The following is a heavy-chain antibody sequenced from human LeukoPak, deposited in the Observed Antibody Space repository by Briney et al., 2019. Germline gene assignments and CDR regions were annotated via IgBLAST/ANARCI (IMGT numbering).Heavy chain of an antibody. Sequence: SETLSLTCTVSGYSISSGYYWGWIRQPPGKGLEWIGYIYYSGSTYYNPSLKSRVTISVDTSKNQFSLKLSSVTAADTAVYYCARDGFMVRGVSGRGTKWGQGTLVTVSS. D-gene: IGHD3-10*01. J-gene: IGHJ4*02. CDR1: GYSISSGYY. CDR2: IYYSGST. V-gene: IGHV4-38-2*02. CDR3: ARDGFMVRGVSGRGTK.